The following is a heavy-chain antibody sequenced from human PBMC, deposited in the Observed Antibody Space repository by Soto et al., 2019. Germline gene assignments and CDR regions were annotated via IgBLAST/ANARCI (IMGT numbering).Heavy chain of an antibody. CDR1: GYTFTSYG. V-gene: IGHV1-18*01. CDR2: ISAYNGNT. D-gene: IGHD6-13*01. Sequence: APVKVSSKASGYTFTSYGISWVRQSPGQGLEWMGWISAYNGNTNYAQKLQGRVTMTTDTSTSTAYMELRSLRSDDTAVSYSGTDSTIAWAGPGGNYYYYCDMEGWGQGTTVTDCS. J-gene: IGHJ6*02. CDR3: GTDSTIAWAGPGGNYYYYCDMEG.